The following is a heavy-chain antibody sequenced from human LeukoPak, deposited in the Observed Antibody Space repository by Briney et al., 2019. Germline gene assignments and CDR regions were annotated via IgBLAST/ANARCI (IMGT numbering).Heavy chain of an antibody. J-gene: IGHJ4*02. Sequence: SETLSLTCTVSGGSISSGGYYRSWIRQHPGKGLEWIGYIYYSGSTYYNPSLKSRVTISVDTSKNQFSLKLSSVTAADTAVYYCARTKMATIGPVDYWGQGTLVTVSS. CDR2: IYYSGST. D-gene: IGHD5-12*01. CDR3: ARTKMATIGPVDY. CDR1: GGSISSGGYY. V-gene: IGHV4-31*03.